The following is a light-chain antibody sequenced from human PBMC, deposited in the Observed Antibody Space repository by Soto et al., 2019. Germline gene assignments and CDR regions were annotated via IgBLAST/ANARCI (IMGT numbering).Light chain of an antibody. Sequence: QSALTQPASVSGSPGQSITISCTGSSSDVGGYNSVSWYQQHPGKAPKLMIYEVSNRPLGVSNRFSGSKSGNTASLTISGLQAEDEAEYYCSSYSTSSPYVFGTGTKLTVL. J-gene: IGLJ1*01. V-gene: IGLV2-14*01. CDR3: SSYSTSSPYV. CDR1: SSDVGGYNS. CDR2: EVS.